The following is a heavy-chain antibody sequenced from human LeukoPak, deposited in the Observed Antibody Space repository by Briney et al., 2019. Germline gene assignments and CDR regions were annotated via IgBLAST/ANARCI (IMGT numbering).Heavy chain of an antibody. CDR1: GGSLSTYY. J-gene: IGHJ3*02. Sequence: SETLSLTCTVSGGSLSTYYWSWIRQPPGKGLEWIGNIYNSGSINYNPSLKGRVTMSVDTAKNHFSLKLSSVTAADTAVYYCAVNSTKHAFDIWGQGTMVTVSS. D-gene: IGHD5/OR15-5a*01. CDR3: AVNSTKHAFDI. CDR2: IYNSGSI. V-gene: IGHV4-59*08.